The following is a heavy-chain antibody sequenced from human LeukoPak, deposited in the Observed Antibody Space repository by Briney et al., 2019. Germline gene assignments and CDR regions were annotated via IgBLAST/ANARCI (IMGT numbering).Heavy chain of an antibody. Sequence: SETLSLTCTVSGYSISSGYYWGWIRQPPGKGLEWIGSIYHSARTYYNPSLKSRVSISIDTSKNQFSLKLSSVTAADTAVYYCASKYYYDSSGYFYVDYWGQGTLVTVSS. D-gene: IGHD3-22*01. CDR3: ASKYYYDSSGYFYVDY. V-gene: IGHV4-38-2*02. CDR1: GYSISSGYY. CDR2: IYHSART. J-gene: IGHJ4*02.